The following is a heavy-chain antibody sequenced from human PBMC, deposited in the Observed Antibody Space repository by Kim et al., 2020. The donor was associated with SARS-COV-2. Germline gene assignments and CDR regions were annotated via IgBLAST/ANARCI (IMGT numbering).Heavy chain of an antibody. CDR1: GFTFSSYA. CDR2: ISGSGGST. Sequence: GGSLRLSCAASGFTFSSYAMSWVHQAPGKGLEWVSAISGSGGSTYYADSVKGRFTISRDNSKNTLYLQMNSLRAEDTAVYYCAKGRMYYDILTGYYVPIEFDYWGRGTLVTVSS. V-gene: IGHV3-23*01. D-gene: IGHD3-9*01. J-gene: IGHJ4*02. CDR3: AKGRMYYDILTGYYVPIEFDY.